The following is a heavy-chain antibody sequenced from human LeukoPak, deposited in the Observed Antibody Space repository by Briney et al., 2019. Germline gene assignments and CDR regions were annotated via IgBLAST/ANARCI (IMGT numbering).Heavy chain of an antibody. V-gene: IGHV4-39*01. D-gene: IGHD4-11*01. CDR3: ARRDSNYGWFDP. Sequence: SETLSLTCTVSGGSISSSSYYWGWIRQPPGKGLEWIGSIYYSGSTYYNPSLKSRVTISVDTSKNQFSLKLSSVTAADTAVYYCARRDSNYGWFDPWGQGTLVTVSS. CDR1: GGSISSSSYY. J-gene: IGHJ5*02. CDR2: IYYSGST.